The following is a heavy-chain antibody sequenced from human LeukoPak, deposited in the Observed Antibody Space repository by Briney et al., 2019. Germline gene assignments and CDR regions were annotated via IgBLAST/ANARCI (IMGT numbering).Heavy chain of an antibody. V-gene: IGHV3-53*01. CDR3: ARDTLLTKGGLDY. J-gene: IGHJ4*02. CDR2: IYIDGGT. CDR1: GFIVSSVY. Sequence: PGGSLRLSCEASGFIVSSVYMTWVRQAPGQGLELVSVIYIDGGTYYAVSVKGRFTSSRDHSKNTVYLQMNSLRAEDTAVYYCARDTLLTKGGLDYWGLGTLVTVSS. D-gene: IGHD2/OR15-2a*01.